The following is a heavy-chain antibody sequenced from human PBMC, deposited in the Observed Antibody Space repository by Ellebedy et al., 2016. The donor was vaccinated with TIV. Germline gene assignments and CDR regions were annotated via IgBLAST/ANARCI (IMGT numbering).Heavy chain of an antibody. D-gene: IGHD1-26*01. V-gene: IGHV1-69*04. Sequence: SVKVSXKASGGTFSNYAIGWVRQASGQGLEWMGRIIPMVGIANYAQKFRARVTFTADKSTSTAYMELSSLRSEDTAVYYCVRVSRWEAFDLWGQGTMVTVSS. CDR2: IIPMVGIA. J-gene: IGHJ3*01. CDR3: VRVSRWEAFDL. CDR1: GGTFSNYA.